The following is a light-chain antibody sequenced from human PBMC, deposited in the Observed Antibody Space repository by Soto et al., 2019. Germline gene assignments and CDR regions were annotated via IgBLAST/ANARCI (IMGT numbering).Light chain of an antibody. CDR3: QSYDSSLSAVV. CDR1: SSNIGAGYD. Sequence: QPVLTQPPSVSGAPGQRITISCTGSSSNIGAGYDVHWYLQLPGAAPKLLIYGNNNRPSGVPDRFSGSKSGTSASLAITGLQAEDEADYHCQSYDSSLSAVVFGAGTKLTVL. J-gene: IGLJ2*01. CDR2: GNN. V-gene: IGLV1-40*01.